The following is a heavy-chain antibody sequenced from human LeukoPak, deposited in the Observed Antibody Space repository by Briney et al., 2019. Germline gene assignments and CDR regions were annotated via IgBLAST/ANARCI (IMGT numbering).Heavy chain of an antibody. J-gene: IGHJ4*02. CDR2: INPNSGGT. V-gene: IGHV1-2*02. CDR1: RYTFTGYY. CDR3: ASQQGDGYNWPKSDY. D-gene: IGHD5-24*01. Sequence: ASVKVSCKASRYTFTGYYMHWVRQAPGQGLEWMGWINPNSGGTNYAQKFQGRVTITADESTSTAYMELSSLRSEDTAVYYCASQQGDGYNWPKSDYWGQGTLVTVSS.